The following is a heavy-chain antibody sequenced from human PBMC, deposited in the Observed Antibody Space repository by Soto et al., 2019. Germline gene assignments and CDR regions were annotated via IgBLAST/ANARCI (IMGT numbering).Heavy chain of an antibody. CDR2: INHSGRT. CDR3: ARGRKYYDFWSGYSHPRYYFNY. Sequence: SETLSLTCAVYGGSFSGYCWIWIRQPPGKGLEWIGEINHSGRTNYNPSLKSRVTISVDTSKSQFSLKLGSVTAADTAVYYCARGRKYYDFWSGYSHPRYYFNYWGQGTLVTVSS. CDR1: GGSFSGYC. J-gene: IGHJ4*02. D-gene: IGHD3-3*01. V-gene: IGHV4-34*01.